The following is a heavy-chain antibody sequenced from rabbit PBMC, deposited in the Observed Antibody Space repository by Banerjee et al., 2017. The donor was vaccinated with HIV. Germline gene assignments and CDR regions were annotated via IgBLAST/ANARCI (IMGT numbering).Heavy chain of an antibody. D-gene: IGHD2-1*01. V-gene: IGHV1S45*01. CDR2: INSNTGNT. J-gene: IGHJ4*01. CDR3: AREESDGGGHLKL. CDR1: GFDFSNNA. Sequence: QEQLVESGGGLVQPEGSLTLTCKASGFDFSNNAMCWVRQAPGKGLEWIACINSNTGNTVYASWAKGPFTISKTSSTTVTLQMTSLTAADTATYFCAREESDGGGHLKLWGPGTLVTVS.